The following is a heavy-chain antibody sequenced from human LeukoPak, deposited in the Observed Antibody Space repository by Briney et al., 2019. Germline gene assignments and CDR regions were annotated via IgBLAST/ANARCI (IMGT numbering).Heavy chain of an antibody. Sequence: GGSLRLSCAASGFTFSSYAMSWVRQAPGKGLEWVSAISGSGGSTYYADSVKGRFTISRDNSKNTLYLQTNSLRVEDTAVYYCAKGFYGDYVLDYYYYMDVWGKGTTVTVSS. CDR1: GFTFSSYA. V-gene: IGHV3-23*01. J-gene: IGHJ6*03. CDR3: AKGFYGDYVLDYYYYMDV. CDR2: ISGSGGST. D-gene: IGHD4-17*01.